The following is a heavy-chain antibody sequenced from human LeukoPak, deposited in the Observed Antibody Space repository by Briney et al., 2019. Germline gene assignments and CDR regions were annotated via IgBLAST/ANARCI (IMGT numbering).Heavy chain of an antibody. CDR3: AREYYYDSSGYYYASYYMDV. J-gene: IGHJ6*03. CDR1: GFTFSSYS. D-gene: IGHD3-22*01. CDR2: ISSSSSYI. Sequence: PGGPLRLSCAASGFTFSSYSMNWVRQAPGKGLEWVSSISSSSSYIYYADSVKGRFTISRDNAKNSLYLQMNRLRAEDTAVYYCAREYYYDSSGYYYASYYMDVWGKGTTVTVSS. V-gene: IGHV3-21*01.